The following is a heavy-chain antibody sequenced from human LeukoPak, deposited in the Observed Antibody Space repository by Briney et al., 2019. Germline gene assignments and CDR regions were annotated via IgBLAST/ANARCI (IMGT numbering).Heavy chain of an antibody. Sequence: SETLSLTCTVSGGSISSGGYYWNWIRQPPGKGLEWIGYIYHSGSTSYNPSLKSRVTISVDRSKNQFSLKLSSVTAADTAVYYCARGEVPAAHFDYWGQGTLVTVSS. CDR3: ARGEVPAAHFDY. J-gene: IGHJ4*02. CDR2: IYHSGST. CDR1: GGSISSGGYY. V-gene: IGHV4-30-2*01. D-gene: IGHD2-2*01.